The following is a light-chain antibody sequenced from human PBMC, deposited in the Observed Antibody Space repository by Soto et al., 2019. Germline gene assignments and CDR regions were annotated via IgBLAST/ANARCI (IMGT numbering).Light chain of an antibody. V-gene: IGKV4-1*01. J-gene: IGKJ2*01. Sequence: DIVMTQSPDSLAVSLGERSTINCKSSQSVLYSSNNNHYLAWYQQKPGQTPKLLIYWASTRESGVPDRFSGSGPGTDFALTIRSRQAEDVAVYYCQQYYSTPPTFGQGTKREIK. CDR1: QSVLYSSNNNHY. CDR2: WAS. CDR3: QQYYSTPPT.